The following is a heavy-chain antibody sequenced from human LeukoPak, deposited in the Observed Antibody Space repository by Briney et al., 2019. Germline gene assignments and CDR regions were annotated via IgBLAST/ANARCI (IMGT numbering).Heavy chain of an antibody. J-gene: IGHJ3*02. CDR1: GFTFSNAW. CDR3: TTHIRTVTTGVDI. CDR2: IKSKTDGGTT. V-gene: IGHV3-15*01. Sequence: GGSLRLSCAASGFTFSNAWMSWVRQAPGKGLEWVGRIKSKTDGGTTDYAAPVKGRFTISRDDSKNTLYLQMNSLKTEDTAVYYCTTHIRTVTTGVDIWGQGTMVTVSS. D-gene: IGHD4-17*01.